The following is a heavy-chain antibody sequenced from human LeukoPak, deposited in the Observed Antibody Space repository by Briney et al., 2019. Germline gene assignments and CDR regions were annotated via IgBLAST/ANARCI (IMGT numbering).Heavy chain of an antibody. V-gene: IGHV1-24*01. D-gene: IGHD3-9*01. J-gene: IGHJ4*02. CDR3: ATGLRYFDSDFDY. CDR2: FDPEDGET. CDR1: GYTLTELS. Sequence: ASVKVSCKVSGYTLTELSMHWVRQAPGKGLEWMVGFDPEDGETIYAQKFQGRVTMTEDTSTDTAYMELSSLRSEDTAVYYCATGLRYFDSDFDYWGQGTLVTVSS.